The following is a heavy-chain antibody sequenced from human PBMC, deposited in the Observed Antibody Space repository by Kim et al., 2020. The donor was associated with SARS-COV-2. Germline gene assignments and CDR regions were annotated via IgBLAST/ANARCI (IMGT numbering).Heavy chain of an antibody. J-gene: IGHJ6*02. CDR2: FYHIGGT. CDR1: GGPISSYY. Sequence: SETLSLTCTVSGGPISSYYWSWIRQPPGKGLEWIGYFYHIGGTKYNPSLESRVTFSIDTSKNQLSLNLRSVTAADTAVYYCARASRTGGRGGNYYFYGMDLWGQGTTVTVSS. V-gene: IGHV4-59*13. CDR3: ARASRTGGRGGNYYFYGMDL. D-gene: IGHD2-15*01.